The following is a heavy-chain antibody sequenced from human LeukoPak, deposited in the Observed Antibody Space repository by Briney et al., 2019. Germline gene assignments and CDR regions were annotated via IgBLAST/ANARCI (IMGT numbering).Heavy chain of an antibody. V-gene: IGHV3-11*04. J-gene: IGHJ4*02. CDR2: ISSSGSTI. D-gene: IGHD2-15*01. Sequence: PGGSLRLSCAASGFTFSDYYMSWIRQAPGKGLEWVSYISSSGSTIYYADSVKGRFTISRENAKNSLYLQMNSLRAEDTAVYYCARAEGLVVVAATIDYWGQGTLVTVSS. CDR3: ARAEGLVVVAATIDY. CDR1: GFTFSDYY.